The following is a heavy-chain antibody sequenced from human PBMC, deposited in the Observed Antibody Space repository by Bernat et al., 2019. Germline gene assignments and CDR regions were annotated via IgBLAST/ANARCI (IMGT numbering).Heavy chain of an antibody. CDR1: GFTFSSYG. Sequence: QVQLVESGGGVVQPGRSLRLSCAASGFTFSSYGMHWVRQAPGKGLEWVAVIWYDGSNKYYADSVKGRFTIYRDNSKNTLYLQMNSLRAEDTAVYYCARGPLGVATIFHYYYYMDVWGKGTTVTVSS. V-gene: IGHV3-33*01. D-gene: IGHD5-12*01. CDR2: IWYDGSNK. J-gene: IGHJ6*03. CDR3: ARGPLGVATIFHYYYYMDV.